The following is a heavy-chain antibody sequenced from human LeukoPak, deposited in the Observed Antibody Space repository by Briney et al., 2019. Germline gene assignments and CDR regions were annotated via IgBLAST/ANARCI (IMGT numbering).Heavy chain of an antibody. Sequence: ASVKVSCKPSGYTFTGYYMHWGRQAPGQGLEWMGWINPNSGGTNYAQKFQGRVTMTRDTSISTAYMELSRLRSDDTAVYYCARDWYDSSGYAFGSLTVNYYYGMDVWGQGTTVTVSS. V-gene: IGHV1-2*02. CDR2: INPNSGGT. CDR1: GYTFTGYY. CDR3: ARDWYDSSGYAFGSLTVNYYYGMDV. J-gene: IGHJ6*02. D-gene: IGHD3-22*01.